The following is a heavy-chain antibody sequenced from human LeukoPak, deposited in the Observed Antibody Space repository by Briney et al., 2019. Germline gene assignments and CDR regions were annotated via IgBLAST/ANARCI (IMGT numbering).Heavy chain of an antibody. Sequence: PGGSLRLSCTASGLTFGDYAMSWFRQAPGKGLEWVGFIRSKAYGGTTEYAASVKGRFTISRDDSKSIAYLQMNSLKTEDTAVYYCTRGGDIVVVVAATLDYWGQGTLVTVSS. CDR2: IRSKAYGGTT. CDR1: GLTFGDYA. D-gene: IGHD2-15*01. V-gene: IGHV3-49*03. CDR3: TRGGDIVVVVAATLDY. J-gene: IGHJ4*02.